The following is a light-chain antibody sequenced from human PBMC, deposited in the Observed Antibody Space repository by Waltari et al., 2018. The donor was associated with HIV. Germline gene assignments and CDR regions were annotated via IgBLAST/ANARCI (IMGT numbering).Light chain of an antibody. CDR2: DAS. CDR1: QRVIGAH. V-gene: IGKV3-20*01. J-gene: IGKJ1*01. CDR3: QQYGSSRWT. Sequence: VLLTQSPDTLSLSPGESATLSCRASQRVIGAHLAWYQQKPGQSPRLLIFDASSRAAGIPDRFSGSWSETEFTLTISELEPEDFAVYYCQQYGSSRWTFGQGTKVEI.